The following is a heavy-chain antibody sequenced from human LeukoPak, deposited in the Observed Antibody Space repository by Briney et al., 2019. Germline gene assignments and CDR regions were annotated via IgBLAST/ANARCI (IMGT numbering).Heavy chain of an antibody. J-gene: IGHJ4*02. CDR1: GGSISSYY. CDR3: ARRESSGFFDY. V-gene: IGHV4-59*08. D-gene: IGHD6-19*01. CDR2: IYYSGST. Sequence: PSETLSLTCAVSGGSISSYYWSWVRQPPGKGLEWVGYIYYSGSTSYNPSLNRRVTISLDTSKNQFSLNLSSVTAADTAVYYCARRESSGFFDYWGQGILVTVSS.